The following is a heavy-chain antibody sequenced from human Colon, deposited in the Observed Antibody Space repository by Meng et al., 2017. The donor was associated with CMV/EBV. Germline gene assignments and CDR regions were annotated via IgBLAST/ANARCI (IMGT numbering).Heavy chain of an antibody. J-gene: IGHJ4*02. CDR2: ISSGSSDI. CDR3: ASYTWIQLSI. Sequence: GGSLRLSCTASGFTFSSRAMNWVRQAPGKGLEWVSSISSGSSDIYYADSVKGRFTISRDNAKNSLYLQMNSLRAEDTAVYYCASYTWIQLSIWGPGTLVTVSS. CDR1: GFTFSSRA. V-gene: IGHV3-21*01. D-gene: IGHD5-18*01.